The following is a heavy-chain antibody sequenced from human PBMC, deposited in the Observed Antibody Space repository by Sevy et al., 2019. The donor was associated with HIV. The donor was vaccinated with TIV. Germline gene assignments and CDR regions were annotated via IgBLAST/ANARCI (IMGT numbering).Heavy chain of an antibody. V-gene: IGHV3-66*02. D-gene: IGHD6-19*01. CDR2: IFSSGST. CDR3: VSLFLSYRSGWSYFDY. J-gene: IGHJ4*02. CDR1: GFTVNDKY. Sequence: GGSLRLSCAISGFTVNDKYIIWVRQAPGEGLQWVSVIFSSGSTYYADSAKGRFTISRDNSKNTVYLQMNSVRAEDTAVYYCVSLFLSYRSGWSYFDYWGQGTLVTVSS.